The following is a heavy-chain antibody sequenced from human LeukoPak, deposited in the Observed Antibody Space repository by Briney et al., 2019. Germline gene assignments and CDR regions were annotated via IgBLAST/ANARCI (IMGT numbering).Heavy chain of an antibody. Sequence: PGGSLRLSCAASGFTFSSYSMNWVRQAPGKGLEWVSSISSSSSYIYYADSVKGRFTISRDNAKNSLYLQMNSLRAEDTAVYYCARGVSSWYLFDYWGQGTLVTVSS. V-gene: IGHV3-21*01. CDR3: ARGVSSWYLFDY. D-gene: IGHD6-13*01. CDR1: GFTFSSYS. CDR2: ISSSSSYI. J-gene: IGHJ4*02.